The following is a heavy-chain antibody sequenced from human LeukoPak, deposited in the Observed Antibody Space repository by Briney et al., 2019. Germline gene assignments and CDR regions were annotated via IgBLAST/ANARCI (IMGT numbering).Heavy chain of an antibody. D-gene: IGHD4-17*01. Sequence: ASVKVSCKASGYSFSSYNIHWVRQATGLGLEWMGWMSPNSGQTGYAQRFQGSVTMTTDTSTSTAYMELRSLRSDDTAVYYCAVDYGDYANYYYYGMDVWGQGTTVTVSS. J-gene: IGHJ6*02. CDR3: AVDYGDYANYYYYGMDV. CDR1: GYSFSSYN. V-gene: IGHV1-8*01. CDR2: MSPNSGQT.